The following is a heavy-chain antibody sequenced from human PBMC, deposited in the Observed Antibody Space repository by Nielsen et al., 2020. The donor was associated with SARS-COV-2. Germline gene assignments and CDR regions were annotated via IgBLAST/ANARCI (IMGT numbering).Heavy chain of an antibody. CDR2: ISGRGHKS. Sequence: GGSLRLSCAASGFSFNTHAMDWVRQAPGKGLEGVAGISGRGHKSFYADSVKGRFTISRDNSKNTVYLQMHSLRAEDTALYYCAKENFESTDYGEDAFDIWGQGTLVTVSS. V-gene: IGHV3-23*01. CDR3: AKENFESTDYGEDAFDI. CDR1: GFSFNTHA. D-gene: IGHD4/OR15-4a*01. J-gene: IGHJ3*02.